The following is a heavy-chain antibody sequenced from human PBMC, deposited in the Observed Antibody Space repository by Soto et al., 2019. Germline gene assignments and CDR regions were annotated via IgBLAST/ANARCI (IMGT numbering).Heavy chain of an antibody. CDR1: GYTLTELS. CDR3: ATIGCGGDCSNYYYGMDV. D-gene: IGHD2-21*02. V-gene: IGHV1-24*01. J-gene: IGHJ6*02. CDR2: FDPEDGET. Sequence: ASVKVSCKVSGYTLTELSMRWVRQAPGKGLEWMGGFDPEDGETIYAQKFQGRVTMTEDTSTDTAYMELSSLRSEDTAVYYCATIGCGGDCSNYYYGMDVWGQGTTVTVSS.